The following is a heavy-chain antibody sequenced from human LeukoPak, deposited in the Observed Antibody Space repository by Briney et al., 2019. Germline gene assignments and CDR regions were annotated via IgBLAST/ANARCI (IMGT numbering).Heavy chain of an antibody. V-gene: IGHV3-30*02. CDR1: GFTFSSYG. CDR3: AKLVGATQPLDY. Sequence: GGSLRLSCAASGFTFSSYGMHWVRQAPGKGLEWVAFIRYDGSNRYYADSVKGRFTISRDNSKNTLYLQMNSLRAEDTAVYYCAKLVGATQPLDYWGQGTLVTVSS. CDR2: IRYDGSNR. D-gene: IGHD1-26*01. J-gene: IGHJ4*02.